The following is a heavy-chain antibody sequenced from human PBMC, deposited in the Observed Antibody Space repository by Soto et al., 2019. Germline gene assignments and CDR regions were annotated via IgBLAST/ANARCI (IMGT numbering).Heavy chain of an antibody. V-gene: IGHV2-5*01. Sequence: SGPTLVKPTQTLTLTCTFSGFSLSTSGVGVGWIRQPPGKALEWLALIYWNDDKRYSPSLKSRLTITKDTSKNQVVLTMTNMDPVDTATYYCAHRRSTMVRGVITNNWFDPWGQGTLVTVSS. D-gene: IGHD3-10*01. CDR2: IYWNDDK. CDR1: GFSLSTSGVG. J-gene: IGHJ5*02. CDR3: AHRRSTMVRGVITNNWFDP.